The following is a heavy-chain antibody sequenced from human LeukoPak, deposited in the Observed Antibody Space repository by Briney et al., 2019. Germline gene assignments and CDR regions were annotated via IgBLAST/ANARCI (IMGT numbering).Heavy chain of an antibody. CDR3: ARDYDILTGAPPLFDP. J-gene: IGHJ5*02. V-gene: IGHV3-30*04. CDR2: ISYDGSNK. CDR1: GFTFSSYA. D-gene: IGHD3-9*01. Sequence: PGGSLRLSCAASGFTFSSYAMHWVRQAPGKGLEWVAVISYDGSNKYYADSVKGRFTISRDNSKNTLYLQMNSLRAEDTAVYYCARDYDILTGAPPLFDPWGQGTLVTVSS.